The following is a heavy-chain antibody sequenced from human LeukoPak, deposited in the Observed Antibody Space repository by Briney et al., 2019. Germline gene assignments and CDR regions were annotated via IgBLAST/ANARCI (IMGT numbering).Heavy chain of an antibody. CDR3: ARSLLEWLLPYFDY. J-gene: IGHJ4*02. V-gene: IGHV4-39*01. D-gene: IGHD3-3*01. Sequence: SETLSLTCTVSGGSISSSSYYWGWIRQPPGKGLEWIGSIYYSGSTYYNPSLKSRVTISVDTSKNQFSLKLSSVTAADTAVYYCARSLLEWLLPYFDYWGQGTLVTVSS. CDR2: IYYSGST. CDR1: GGSISSSSYY.